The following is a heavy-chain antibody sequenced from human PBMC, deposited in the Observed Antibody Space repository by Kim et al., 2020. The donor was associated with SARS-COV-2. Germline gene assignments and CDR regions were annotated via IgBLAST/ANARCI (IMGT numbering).Heavy chain of an antibody. Sequence: GGSLRLSCAASGFIFSSYSMNWVRQAPGKVLEWVSYISNSGSAKYYADSVKGRFTISRDNAENSLYLLMNSLRDEDTAVYYCVGAPEATNYWGQGTLVTVSS. D-gene: IGHD6-25*01. CDR3: VGAPEATNY. J-gene: IGHJ4*02. V-gene: IGHV3-48*02. CDR1: GFIFSSYS. CDR2: ISNSGSAK.